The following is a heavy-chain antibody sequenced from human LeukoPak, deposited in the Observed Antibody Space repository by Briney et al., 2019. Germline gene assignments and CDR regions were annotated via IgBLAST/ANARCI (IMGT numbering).Heavy chain of an antibody. D-gene: IGHD2-21*02. V-gene: IGHV3-23*01. CDR3: AKDSLIVVVTATVDY. J-gene: IGHJ4*02. CDR2: ITGTGGST. Sequence: PGGSLRLSCAASRFSFSSYAMNWVRQAPGKGLEWVSSITGTGGSTYYADFVRGRFIISRDNSNNTLYLQMNSLRAEDTAVYYCAKDSLIVVVTATVDYWGQGTLVTVSS. CDR1: RFSFSSYA.